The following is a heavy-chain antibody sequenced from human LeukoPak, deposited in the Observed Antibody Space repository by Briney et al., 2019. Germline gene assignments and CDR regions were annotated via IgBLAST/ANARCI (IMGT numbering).Heavy chain of an antibody. CDR1: GGSISSHY. CDR3: AGTLGYCSSTSCQWAPYYYYMDV. V-gene: IGHV4-59*11. J-gene: IGHJ6*03. CDR2: IYYSGST. D-gene: IGHD2-2*03. Sequence: SETLSLTCTVSGGSISSHYWSWIRQPRGKGLEWIGYIYYSGSTNYNPSLKSRVTISVDTSENQFSLKLSSVTAADTAVYYCAGTLGYCSSTSCQWAPYYYYMDVWGKGTTVTVSS.